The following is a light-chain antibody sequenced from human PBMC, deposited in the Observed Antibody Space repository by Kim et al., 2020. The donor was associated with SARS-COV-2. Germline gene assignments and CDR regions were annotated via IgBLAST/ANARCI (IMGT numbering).Light chain of an antibody. Sequence: LSWSPGERATLSCRASQSVGNYLAWYQQKPGQAPRLLISDASNRATDIPARFSGSGSGTDFTLTISSLGPEDFAVYYCQQRSDWYTFGQGTKLEI. CDR3: QQRSDWYT. J-gene: IGKJ2*01. CDR1: QSVGNY. V-gene: IGKV3-11*01. CDR2: DAS.